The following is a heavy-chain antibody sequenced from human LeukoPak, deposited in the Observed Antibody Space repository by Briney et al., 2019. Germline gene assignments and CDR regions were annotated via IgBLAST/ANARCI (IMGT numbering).Heavy chain of an antibody. CDR2: ISRNSGSI. J-gene: IGHJ4*02. D-gene: IGHD2-15*01. V-gene: IGHV3-9*01. CDR3: AKDISLPKYCSGGSCYSADYYFDY. Sequence: GGSLRLSCAASGFTFDDYAMHWVRQAPGKGLEWVSGISRNSGSIGYADSVKGRFTISRDNAKNSLYLQMNSLRAEDTALYYCAKDISLPKYCSGGSCYSADYYFDYWGQGTLVTVSS. CDR1: GFTFDDYA.